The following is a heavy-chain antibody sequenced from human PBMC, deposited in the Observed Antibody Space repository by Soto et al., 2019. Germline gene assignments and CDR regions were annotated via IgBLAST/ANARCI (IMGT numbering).Heavy chain of an antibody. D-gene: IGHD1-26*01. CDR3: AKNQGVELVPLATVDWFDP. V-gene: IGHV3-23*01. J-gene: IGHJ5*02. CDR1: GFTFSSYA. CDR2: ISGSGGST. Sequence: PVGSLRLSCAASGFTFSSYAMSWVRQAPGKGLEWVSAISGSGGSTYYADSVKGRFTISRDNSKSTVYLELNNLSAEDTAVYHCAKNQGVELVPLATVDWFDPWGQGSVVTVSS.